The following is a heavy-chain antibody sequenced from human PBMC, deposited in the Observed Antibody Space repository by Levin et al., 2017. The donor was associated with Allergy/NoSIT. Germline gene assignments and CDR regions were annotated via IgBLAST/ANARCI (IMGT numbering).Heavy chain of an antibody. CDR1: GFTLSDFY. CDR3: AVRRYSYGGNDWFDP. D-gene: IGHD5-12*01. Sequence: SGGSLRLSCAASGFTLSDFYMSWIRQAPGKGLEFISYISSSGSFKYYTESVKGRFTISRDNAKNSLYLLMNSLRVEDTAVYYCAVRRYSYGGNDWFDPWGQGTLVTVSS. V-gene: IGHV3-11*01. J-gene: IGHJ5*02. CDR2: ISSSGSFK.